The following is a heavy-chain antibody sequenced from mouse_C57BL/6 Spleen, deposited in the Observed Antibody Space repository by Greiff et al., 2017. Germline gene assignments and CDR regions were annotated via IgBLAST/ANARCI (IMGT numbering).Heavy chain of an antibody. CDR3: ARLGYYGSSPYYAMDY. V-gene: IGHV5-6*01. Sequence: EVKLMESGGDLVKPGGSLKLSCAASGFTFSSYGMSWVRQTPDKRLEWVATISSGGSYTYYPDSVKGRFTISRDNAKNTLYLQMSSLKSEDTAMYYCARLGYYGSSPYYAMDYWGQGTSVTVSS. CDR1: GFTFSSYG. CDR2: ISSGGSYT. D-gene: IGHD1-1*01. J-gene: IGHJ4*01.